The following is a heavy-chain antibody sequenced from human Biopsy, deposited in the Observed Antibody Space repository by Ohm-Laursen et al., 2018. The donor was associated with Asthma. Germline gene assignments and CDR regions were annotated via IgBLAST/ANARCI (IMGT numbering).Heavy chain of an antibody. Sequence: ASVKVSCKTSGYSLTDLSMHWVRQAPGQGLEWMGGHDHEEGGTVNARRFQGRVTTTEDTSTDTAYMELSSLSSDDTAVYYCASDFPKDYVRYNFQFWGQGTLVTVSS. CDR3: ASDFPKDYVRYNFQF. J-gene: IGHJ4*02. D-gene: IGHD4-17*01. V-gene: IGHV1-24*01. CDR2: HDHEEGGT. CDR1: GYSLTDLS.